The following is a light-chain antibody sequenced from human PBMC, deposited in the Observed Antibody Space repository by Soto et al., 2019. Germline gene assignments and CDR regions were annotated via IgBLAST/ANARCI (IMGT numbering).Light chain of an antibody. CDR2: WAS. J-gene: IGKJ1*01. CDR3: QQYYESWT. V-gene: IGKV4-1*01. CDR1: QCVLYSSNKQNS. Sequence: VIDQYPAPLAVSLGEMATSTCHSSQCVLYSSNKQNSLVWYQQKPGQPPRVLLYWASTRESGVPDRFSGSGSGTDFTLTISSLQAEDVAVYYCQQYYESWTFGQGTKVDI.